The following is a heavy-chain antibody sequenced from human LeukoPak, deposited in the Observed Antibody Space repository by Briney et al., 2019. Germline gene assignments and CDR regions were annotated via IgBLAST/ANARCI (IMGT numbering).Heavy chain of an antibody. J-gene: IGHJ6*02. CDR2: ISAYNGNT. Sequence: GASVKVSCKASGYTFTSYGISWVRQAPGQGLEWMGWISAYNGNTNYAQKLQGRVTMTTDTSTSTAYMELRSLRSDDTAVYYCASTAGYPPLYYYGMDVWGQGTTVTVSS. V-gene: IGHV1-18*01. CDR3: ASTAGYPPLYYYGMDV. CDR1: GYTFTSYG. D-gene: IGHD3-16*02.